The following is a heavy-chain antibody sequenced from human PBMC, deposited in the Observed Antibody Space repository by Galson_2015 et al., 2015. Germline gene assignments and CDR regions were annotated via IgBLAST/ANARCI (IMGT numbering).Heavy chain of an antibody. D-gene: IGHD1-26*01. CDR1: GFTFSSYG. Sequence: SLRLSCAASGFTFSSYGMHWVRQAPGKGLERVAVISYDGSNKYYAGSVKGRFTISRDNSKNTLYLQMNSLRAEDTAVYYCAKDPGGSDSSPYYYYYGMDVWGQGTTVTVSS. V-gene: IGHV3-30*18. CDR2: ISYDGSNK. J-gene: IGHJ6*02. CDR3: AKDPGGSDSSPYYYYYGMDV.